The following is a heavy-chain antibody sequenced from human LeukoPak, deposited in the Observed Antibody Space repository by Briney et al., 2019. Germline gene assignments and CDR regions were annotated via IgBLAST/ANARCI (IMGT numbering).Heavy chain of an antibody. CDR1: GFTFSNFW. D-gene: IGHD2/OR15-2a*01. CDR3: ARGNIDPCPAGY. V-gene: IGHV3-7*01. Sequence: GGSLRLSCAASGFTFSNFWMSWVRQSPGKGLEWVSNINEDGRARYYVDSVKGRFTISRDNAKNSLYLQMSSLAPEDTAIYFCARGNIDPCPAGYWGQGTLVIVSS. CDR2: INEDGRAR. J-gene: IGHJ4*02.